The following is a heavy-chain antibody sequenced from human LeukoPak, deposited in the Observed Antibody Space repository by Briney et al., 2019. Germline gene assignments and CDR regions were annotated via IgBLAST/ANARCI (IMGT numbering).Heavy chain of an antibody. CDR3: VRGSCGSDY. J-gene: IGHJ4*02. CDR2: ISTKGGTK. V-gene: IGHV3-64*01. D-gene: IGHD2-15*01. Sequence: GGSLRLSCAASGFTFSNYTMHWVRQAPGKGLEYVSAISTKGGTKYYANSVKGRFTISRDNSKSTLYLQMGSLRAEDMAVYYCVRGSCGSDYWGQGTLVTVSS. CDR1: GFTFSNYT.